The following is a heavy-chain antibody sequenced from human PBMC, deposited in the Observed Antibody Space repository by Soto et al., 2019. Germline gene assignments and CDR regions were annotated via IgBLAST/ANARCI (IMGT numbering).Heavy chain of an antibody. D-gene: IGHD2-2*01. Sequence: QVQLVQSGAEVKKPGSSVKVSCKASGGTFSSYTISWVRQAPGQGLEWMGRIIPILGIANYAQKFQGRVTITADKSTSTAYMELSSLRSEDTAVYYCARAHQDIVVVPAAEWFDPWGQGTLVTVSS. J-gene: IGHJ5*02. CDR1: GGTFSSYT. CDR2: IIPILGIA. CDR3: ARAHQDIVVVPAAEWFDP. V-gene: IGHV1-69*02.